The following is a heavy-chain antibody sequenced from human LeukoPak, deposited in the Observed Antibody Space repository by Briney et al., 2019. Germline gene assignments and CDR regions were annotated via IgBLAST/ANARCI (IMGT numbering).Heavy chain of an antibody. CDR1: GFTFSSHA. Sequence: WGSLRLSCAASGFTFSSHAMHWVRQAPGKGLEYVSAISSNGGSTYYANSVKGRFTISRDNSKNTLYLQMGSLRAEDMAVYYCARDMGWQQFDQWGQGTLVTVSS. V-gene: IGHV3-64*01. D-gene: IGHD5-24*01. J-gene: IGHJ4*02. CDR3: ARDMGWQQFDQ. CDR2: ISSNGGST.